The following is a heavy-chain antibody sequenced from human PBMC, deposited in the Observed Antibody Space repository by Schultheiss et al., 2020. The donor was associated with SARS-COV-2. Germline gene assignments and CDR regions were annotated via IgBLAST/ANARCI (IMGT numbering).Heavy chain of an antibody. J-gene: IGHJ4*02. V-gene: IGHV3-33*01. CDR3: ARDRYSSPYYFDY. CDR1: GFTFSSYG. Sequence: GESLKISCAASGFTFSSYGMHWVRQAPGKGLEWVAVIWYDGSNKYYADSVKGRFTISRDNSKNTLYLQMNSLRAEDTAVYYCARDRYSSPYYFDYWGQGTLVTVSS. D-gene: IGHD6-6*01. CDR2: IWYDGSNK.